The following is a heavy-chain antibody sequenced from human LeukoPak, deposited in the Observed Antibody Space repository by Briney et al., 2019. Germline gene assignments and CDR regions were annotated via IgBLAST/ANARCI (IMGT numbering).Heavy chain of an antibody. CDR1: GYTFTGYY. Sequence: ASVKVSCKASGYTFTGYYMHWVRQAPGQGLEWMGRINPNSGGTNYAQKFQGRVTMTRDTSISTAYMELSRLRSGDTAVYYCAREDGDYGINWFDPWGQGTLVTVSS. V-gene: IGHV1-2*06. D-gene: IGHD4-17*01. CDR3: AREDGDYGINWFDP. J-gene: IGHJ5*02. CDR2: INPNSGGT.